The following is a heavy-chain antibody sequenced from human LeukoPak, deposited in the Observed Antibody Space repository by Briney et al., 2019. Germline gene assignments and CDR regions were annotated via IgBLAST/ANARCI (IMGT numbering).Heavy chain of an antibody. CDR2: ISGSGGST. J-gene: IGHJ6*03. Sequence: GGSLRLSCAASGFTFSSYAMSWVRQAPGKGLEWVSAISGSGGSTYYADSVKGRFTISRHNSKNTLDLQMNSLRAEDTAVYYCAKGSADFWSGYYGMDVWGKGTTVTVSS. CDR3: AKGSADFWSGYYGMDV. D-gene: IGHD3-3*01. V-gene: IGHV3-23*01. CDR1: GFTFSSYA.